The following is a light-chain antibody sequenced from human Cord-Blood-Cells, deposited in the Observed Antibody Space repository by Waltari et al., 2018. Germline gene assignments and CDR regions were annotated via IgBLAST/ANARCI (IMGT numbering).Light chain of an antibody. CDR2: DNN. CDR3: GTWDSSLSAYV. CDR1: SPNIGHNY. V-gene: IGLV1-51*01. Sequence: QSVLTQPPSVSAAPGQKVTIPCSGRSPNIGHNYVYWYPQPPGTAPKLLIYDNNKRPSGIPDRFSGSKSGTSATLGITGLQTGDEADYYCGTWDSSLSAYVFGTGTKVTVL. J-gene: IGLJ1*01.